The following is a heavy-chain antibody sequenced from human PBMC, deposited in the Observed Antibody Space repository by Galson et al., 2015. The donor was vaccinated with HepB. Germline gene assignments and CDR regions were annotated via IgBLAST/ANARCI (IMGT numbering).Heavy chain of an antibody. Sequence: SLRLSCAASGFTFSNYNMNWIRQAPGKGLERVSSISSSSDNIYYADSVKGRYTISRDNAKNSLYLQMNSLRAEDTAVYYCARAGGIRFLEWLTLAWFDPWGQGTLVTVSS. D-gene: IGHD3-3*01. CDR1: GFTFSNYN. CDR2: ISSSSDNI. V-gene: IGHV3-21*01. CDR3: ARAGGIRFLEWLTLAWFDP. J-gene: IGHJ5*02.